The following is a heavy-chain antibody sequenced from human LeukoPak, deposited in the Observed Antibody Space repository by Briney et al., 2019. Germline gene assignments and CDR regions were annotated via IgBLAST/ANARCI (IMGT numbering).Heavy chain of an antibody. D-gene: IGHD3-22*01. J-gene: IGHJ6*02. CDR1: GFTFSSYA. Sequence: GGSLRLSCAASGFTFSSYAMSWVRQAPGKGLEWVSAISGSGGSTYYADSVKGRFTISRDNSKNTLYLQMNSLRAEDTAVYYCAKVAHYYDSSGRGSGMDVWGQGTTVTVSS. CDR2: ISGSGGST. CDR3: AKVAHYYDSSGRGSGMDV. V-gene: IGHV3-23*01.